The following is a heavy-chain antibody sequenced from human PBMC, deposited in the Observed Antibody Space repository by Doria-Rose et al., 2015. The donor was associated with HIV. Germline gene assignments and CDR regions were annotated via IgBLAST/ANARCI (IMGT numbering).Heavy chain of an antibody. J-gene: IGHJ5*02. D-gene: IGHD5-18*01. CDR2: MNPNSGNT. CDR1: GYTFTSYD. V-gene: IGHV1-8*01. CDR3: ARIHSFVSNWFDP. Sequence: CKASGYTFTSYDINWVRQATGQGLEWMGWMNPNSGNTGYAQKFQGRVTMTRNTSISTAYMELSSLRSEDTAVYYCARIHSFVSNWFDPWGQGTLVTVSS.